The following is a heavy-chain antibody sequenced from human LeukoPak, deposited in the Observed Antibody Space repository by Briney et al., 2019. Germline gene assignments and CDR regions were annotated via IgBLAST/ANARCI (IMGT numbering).Heavy chain of an antibody. Sequence: SQTLSLTCIVSGGSISSYYWSWIRQPAGKGLEWIGRIYTRGSTNYNPSLKSRVTMSVDTSKNQSSLNLNSVTAADTAVYYCARDRGLRGLYDYWGQGTLVTVSS. CDR1: GGSISSYY. CDR3: ARDRGLRGLYDY. D-gene: IGHD4-17*01. V-gene: IGHV4-4*07. J-gene: IGHJ4*02. CDR2: IYTRGST.